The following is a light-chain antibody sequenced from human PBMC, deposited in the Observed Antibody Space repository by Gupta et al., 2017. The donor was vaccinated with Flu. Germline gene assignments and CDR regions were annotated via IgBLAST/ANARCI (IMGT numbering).Light chain of an antibody. CDR3: QKSDNTPSYS. V-gene: IGKV1-39*01. J-gene: IGKJ2*03. CDR2: DAS. Sequence: DIQVTQSPSSLSASVGDKVTITCRASQSIGTYVSWYQQKVGRAPKLLIYDASSLQSGVPSRFSGSGYGAEFTLTIFSLQPEDSAVYYCQKSDNTPSYSFGQGTKVEIK. CDR1: QSIGTY.